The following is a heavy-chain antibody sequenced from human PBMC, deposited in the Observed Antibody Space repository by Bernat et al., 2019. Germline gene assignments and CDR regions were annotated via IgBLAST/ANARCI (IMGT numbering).Heavy chain of an antibody. J-gene: IGHJ6*02. Sequence: VQLVESGGGLVKPGESLRLSCAASGFTFSNAWMGWIRQAPGKGLEWVSYISSSSSYTNYADSVKGRFTISRDNAKNSLYLQMNSLRAEDTAVYYCARDRLAAAGDYYYYYGMDVWGQGTTVTVSS. CDR2: ISSSSSYT. D-gene: IGHD6-13*01. CDR3: ARDRLAAAGDYYYYYGMDV. CDR1: GFTFSNAW. V-gene: IGHV3-11*05.